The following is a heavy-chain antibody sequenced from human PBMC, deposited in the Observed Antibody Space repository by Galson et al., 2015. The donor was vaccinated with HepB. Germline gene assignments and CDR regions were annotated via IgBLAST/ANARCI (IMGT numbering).Heavy chain of an antibody. CDR3: ARGSMDYSTSHRPSYFYYMDV. CDR1: GFTVSNYG. Sequence: SLRLSCAASGFTVSNYGMHWVRQAPGKGLEWVAVIWHDGSDKYYADSEKGRFTISRDNSENTLFLQVNGLRAEDTVVYYCARGSMDYSTSHRPSYFYYMDVWGKGATVTVSS. CDR2: IWHDGSDK. V-gene: IGHV3-33*01. D-gene: IGHD6-6*01. J-gene: IGHJ6*03.